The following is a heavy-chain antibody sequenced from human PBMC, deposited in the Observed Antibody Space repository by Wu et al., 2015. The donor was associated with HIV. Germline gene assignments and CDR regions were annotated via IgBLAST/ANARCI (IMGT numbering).Heavy chain of an antibody. J-gene: IGHJ6*02. Sequence: QVQLVQSGAEVKKPGASVKVSCKASGYTFTGYYMHWVRQAPGQGLEWMGWINPNSGGTNYAQKFQGRVTMTRDTSISTAYMELSRLRSDDTAVYYCARVAAAGDYYYGMDVWGQGTTVTVSS. CDR3: ARVAAAGDYYYGMDV. CDR1: GYTFTGYY. D-gene: IGHD6-13*01. V-gene: IGHV1-2*02. CDR2: INPNSGGT.